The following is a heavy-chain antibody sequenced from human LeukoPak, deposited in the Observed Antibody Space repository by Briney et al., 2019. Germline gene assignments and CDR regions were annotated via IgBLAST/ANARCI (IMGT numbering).Heavy chain of an antibody. CDR2: ISGSGGST. D-gene: IGHD2-21*02. V-gene: IGHV3-23*01. Sequence: GGSLRLSRAASGFTVSSNYMSWVRQAPGKGLEWVSAISGSGGSTYYADSVKGRFTISRDNSKNTLYLQMNSLRAEDTAVYYCAKEAYCGGDCYFDYWGQGTLVTVSS. CDR3: AKEAYCGGDCYFDY. CDR1: GFTVSSNY. J-gene: IGHJ4*02.